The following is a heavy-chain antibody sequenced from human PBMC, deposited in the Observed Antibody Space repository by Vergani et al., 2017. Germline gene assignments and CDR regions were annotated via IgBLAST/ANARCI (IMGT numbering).Heavy chain of an antibody. J-gene: IGHJ3*02. CDR1: GYTFTGYY. D-gene: IGHD2-2*02. CDR3: AWGYCSSTSCYTSDAFDI. CDR2: IIPIFGTA. Sequence: QVQLVQSGAEVKKPGASVKVSCKASGYTFTGYYMHWVRQAPGQGLEWMGGIIPIFGTANYAQKFQGRVTITADESTSTAYMELSSLRSEDTAVYYCAWGYCSSTSCYTSDAFDIWGQGTMVTVSS. V-gene: IGHV1-69*01.